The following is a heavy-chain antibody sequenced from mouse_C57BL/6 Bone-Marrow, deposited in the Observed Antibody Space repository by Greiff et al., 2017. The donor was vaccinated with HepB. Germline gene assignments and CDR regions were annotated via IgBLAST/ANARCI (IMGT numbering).Heavy chain of an antibody. V-gene: IGHV1-82*01. CDR3: ARSPLISRKEFAY. CDR2: IYPGDGDT. CDR1: GYAFSSSW. J-gene: IGHJ3*01. Sequence: QVQLQQSGPELVKPGASVKISCKASGYAFSSSWMNWVKQRPGKGLEWIGRIYPGDGDTNYNGKFKGKATLTADKSSSTAYMQLSSLTSEDSAVYFCARSPLISRKEFAYWGQGTLVTVSA.